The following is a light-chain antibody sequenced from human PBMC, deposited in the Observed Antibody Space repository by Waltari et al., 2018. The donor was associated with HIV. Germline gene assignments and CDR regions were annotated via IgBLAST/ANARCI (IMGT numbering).Light chain of an antibody. Sequence: QTVVTQEPSFPVSPGGTVTLTCGLSSGLVSTSYHPSWYQQTPGQAPLALIYSRDTLSSRVPARFAGAILGNKAALTITGAQADDESDYYCGLYKDSGVVCGGGTKLTVL. CDR2: SRD. CDR3: GLYKDSGVV. CDR1: SGLVSTSYH. J-gene: IGLJ2*01. V-gene: IGLV8-61*01.